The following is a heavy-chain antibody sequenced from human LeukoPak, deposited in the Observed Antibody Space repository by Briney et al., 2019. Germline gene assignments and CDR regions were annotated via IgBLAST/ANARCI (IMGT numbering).Heavy chain of an antibody. V-gene: IGHV4-38-2*01. D-gene: IGHD5-18*01. CDR1: SYAISSGHY. CDR2: IYHDGTT. CDR3: ARQKNPEGGYSSVTDAFDI. J-gene: IGHJ3*02. Sequence: PSETLSLTCAVFSYAISSGHYWGWIRQSPGTGLELIRTIYHDGTTYYNPSLKSRVTISVDTSKNQFSLNLNSVTAADTAVYYCARQKNPEGGYSSVTDAFDIWGQGTMVTVSS.